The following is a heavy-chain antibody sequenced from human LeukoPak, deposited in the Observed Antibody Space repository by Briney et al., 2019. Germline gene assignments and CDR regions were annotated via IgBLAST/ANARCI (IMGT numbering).Heavy chain of an antibody. CDR1: GFTFSSYA. V-gene: IGHV3-30*04. CDR3: ARDCGVGDSSGYYYRY. Sequence: GGSLRLSCAASGFTFSSYAMHWVRQAPGEGLERVAVISYDGSNKYYADSVKGRFTISRDNSKNTLYLQMNSLRAEDTAVYYCARDCGVGDSSGYYYRYWGQGTLVTVSS. J-gene: IGHJ4*02. CDR2: ISYDGSNK. D-gene: IGHD3-22*01.